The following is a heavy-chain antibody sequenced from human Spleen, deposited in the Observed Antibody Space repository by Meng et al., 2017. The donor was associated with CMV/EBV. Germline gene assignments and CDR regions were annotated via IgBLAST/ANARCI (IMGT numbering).Heavy chain of an antibody. CDR3: ARDRVAARPTNRYYYYYYGMDV. Sequence: GESLKISCAASGFSFSSYEMSWVRQAPGKGLEWVSYISSSGSTIYYADSVKGRFTISRDNAKNSLYLQMNSLRAEDTAVYYCARDRVAARPTNRYYYYYYGMDVWGQGTTVTVSS. D-gene: IGHD6-13*01. CDR1: GFSFSSYE. J-gene: IGHJ6*02. V-gene: IGHV3-48*03. CDR2: ISSSGSTI.